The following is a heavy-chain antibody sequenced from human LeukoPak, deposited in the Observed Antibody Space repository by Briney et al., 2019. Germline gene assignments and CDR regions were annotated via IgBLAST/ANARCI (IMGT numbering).Heavy chain of an antibody. CDR1: GFTFSSYS. Sequence: PGGSLRLSCAASGFTFSSYSMSWVRRAPGKGLEWVSYISSGGSIIYYPDSVKGRFTISREKSKTTLYLQMSSLRAGDSVVYYCARVMRGTVTATDYWGQGTLVTVS. J-gene: IGHJ4*02. D-gene: IGHD4-17*01. CDR2: ISSGGSII. CDR3: ARVMRGTVTATDY. V-gene: IGHV3-48*01.